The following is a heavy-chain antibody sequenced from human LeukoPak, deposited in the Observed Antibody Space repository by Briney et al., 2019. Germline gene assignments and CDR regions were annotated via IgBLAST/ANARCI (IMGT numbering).Heavy chain of an antibody. CDR3: AKDRVRGIIIYLEWFDP. CDR2: ISYDGNNK. J-gene: IGHJ5*02. D-gene: IGHD3-10*01. V-gene: IGHV3-30*18. CDR1: GFTFSSYA. Sequence: GGSLRLSCAASGFTFSSYAMHWVRQAPGKGLEWVAVISYDGNNKYYADSVKGRFTISRDNSNNTLYLQMNSLRTEDTAVYYCAKDRVRGIIIYLEWFDPWGQGTLVTVSS.